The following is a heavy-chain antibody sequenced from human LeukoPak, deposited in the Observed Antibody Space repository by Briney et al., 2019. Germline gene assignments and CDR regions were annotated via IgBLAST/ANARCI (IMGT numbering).Heavy chain of an antibody. V-gene: IGHV1-2*02. CDR3: ARDDGYCSSTSCYATFDY. D-gene: IGHD2-2*01. Sequence: ASVKVSCKASGYTFTGYYIHWVRQAPGQGLEWMGWINPNSGGTNYAQKFQGRVTMTRDTSISTAYMELSRLRSDDTAVYYCARDDGYCSSTSCYATFDYWGQGTLVTVSS. J-gene: IGHJ4*02. CDR1: GYTFTGYY. CDR2: INPNSGGT.